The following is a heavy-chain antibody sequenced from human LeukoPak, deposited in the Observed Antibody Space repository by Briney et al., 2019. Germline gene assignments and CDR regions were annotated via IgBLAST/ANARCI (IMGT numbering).Heavy chain of an antibody. D-gene: IGHD6-19*01. V-gene: IGHV3-23*01. Sequence: GGSLRLSCAASGFTFSSYGMSWVRQAPGKGVGWVSAISGSGGRTYYADSVKGGLTIHRDNSKNSLYMKVNSLRAEDRAVYYSAKFAVGSGWTRPFDYWGQGTLVTVSA. CDR1: GFTFSSYG. CDR2: ISGSGGRT. J-gene: IGHJ4*02. CDR3: AKFAVGSGWTRPFDY.